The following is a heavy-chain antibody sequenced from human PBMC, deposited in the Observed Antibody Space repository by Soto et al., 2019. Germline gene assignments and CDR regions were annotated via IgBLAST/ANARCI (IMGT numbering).Heavy chain of an antibody. V-gene: IGHV4-39*01. Sequence: QLQLQESGPGLVKPSETLSLTCTVSGGSISSSSYYWGWIRQPPGRGLEWIGIIYYTGSTYYNPSLKSRVTISLNTSKNQFSLNLSSVTAADTAVYYCAKRGYSFSYLPLDDWGHGNLVTVSS. CDR1: GGSISSSSYY. CDR2: IYYTGST. CDR3: AKRGYSFSYLPLDD. D-gene: IGHD5-18*01. J-gene: IGHJ4*01.